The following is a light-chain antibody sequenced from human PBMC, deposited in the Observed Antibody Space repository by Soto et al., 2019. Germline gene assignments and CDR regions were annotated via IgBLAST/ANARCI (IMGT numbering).Light chain of an antibody. J-gene: IGLJ3*02. CDR3: AAWDFSLSGVV. CDR1: SSNIESNY. V-gene: IGLV1-47*01. Sequence: QSVLTQPPSASGTPGQRVTISCSGSSSNIESNYVYWYQQFPGTAPKLLIQRNVQRPSGVPDRFSASKSGTSASLAISGLRSEDEADYYCAAWDFSLSGVVFGGGTKLTVL. CDR2: RNV.